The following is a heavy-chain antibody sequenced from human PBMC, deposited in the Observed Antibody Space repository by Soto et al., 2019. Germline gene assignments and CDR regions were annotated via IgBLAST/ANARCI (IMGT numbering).Heavy chain of an antibody. D-gene: IGHD3-16*01. J-gene: IGHJ3*02. V-gene: IGHV4-59*01. CDR2: FYYTGST. CDR1: GGSISSYY. Sequence: SETLSLTCTVSGGSISSYYWSCIRQTPGKGLEWIEYFYYTGSTNYNPSLKSRVTISVDTYKNQFSLKLSSVTAADTAVYYGARVASWGQYAFDIWGQGTMVTVSS. CDR3: ARVASWGQYAFDI.